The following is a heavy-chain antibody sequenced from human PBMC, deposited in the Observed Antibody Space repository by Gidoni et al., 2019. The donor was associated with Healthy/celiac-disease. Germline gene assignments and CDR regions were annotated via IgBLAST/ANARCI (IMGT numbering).Heavy chain of an antibody. J-gene: IGHJ6*02. CDR3: AREKKTMLQLWRRDYYYYYGMDV. Sequence: QVQLQQWGAGLLKPSETLSLTCAVYGGSFSGYYWSWIRQPTGKGLEWIGEINHSGSTNYNPSLKSRVTISVDTSKNQFSLKLSSVTAADTAVYYCAREKKTMLQLWRRDYYYYYGMDVWGQGTTVTVSS. CDR2: INHSGST. D-gene: IGHD5-18*01. V-gene: IGHV4-34*01. CDR1: GGSFSGYY.